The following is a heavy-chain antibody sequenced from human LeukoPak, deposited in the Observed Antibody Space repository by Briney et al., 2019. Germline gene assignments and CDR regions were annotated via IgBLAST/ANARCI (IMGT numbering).Heavy chain of an antibody. V-gene: IGHV3-43*02. Sequence: GGSLRLSCAGSGFTFQNYAIHWIRQAPGRGLGWVCIINVDGVRTYYADSLKGRFTTSRDNSKDSVFLQMNSLRTEDTAFYFCVRGRHSGSFIVDYWGRGTLVTVSS. CDR3: VRGRHSGSFIVDY. CDR1: GFTFQNYA. J-gene: IGHJ4*02. D-gene: IGHD3-10*01. CDR2: INVDGVRT.